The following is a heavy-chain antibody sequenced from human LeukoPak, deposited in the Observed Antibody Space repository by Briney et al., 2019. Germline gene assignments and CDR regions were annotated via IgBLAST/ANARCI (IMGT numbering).Heavy chain of an antibody. V-gene: IGHV1-69*05. CDR2: IIPIFGTA. D-gene: IGHD3-3*01. J-gene: IGHJ4*02. CDR1: GGTFSSYA. Sequence: GASVKVSCKASGGTFSSYAISWVRRAPGQGLEWMGGIIPIFGTANYAQKFQGRVTITTDESTSTAYMELSSLRSEDTAVYYCARARDDFWSGYYKGAFDYWGQGTLVTVSS. CDR3: ARARDDFWSGYYKGAFDY.